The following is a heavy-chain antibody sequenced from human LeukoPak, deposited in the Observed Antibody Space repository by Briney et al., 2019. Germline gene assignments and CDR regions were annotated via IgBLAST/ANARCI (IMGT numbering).Heavy chain of an antibody. CDR3: ARPYSSSSKNWFDP. D-gene: IGHD6-13*01. J-gene: IGHJ5*02. CDR2: MNPNSSNT. CDR1: GYTFTSYD. Sequence: ASVKVSCKASGYTFTSYDINWVRQATGQGLEWIGWMNPNSSNTGYAQKFQGRVTMTRNTSISTAYMELSSLRSEDTAVYYCARPYSSSSKNWFDPWGQGTLVTVSS. V-gene: IGHV1-8*01.